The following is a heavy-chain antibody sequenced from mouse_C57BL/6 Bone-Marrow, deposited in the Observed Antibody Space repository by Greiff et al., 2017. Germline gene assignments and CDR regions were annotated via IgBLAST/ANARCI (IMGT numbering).Heavy chain of an antibody. CDR2: IDPSDSYT. CDR1: GYTFTSYW. J-gene: IGHJ4*01. D-gene: IGHD2-1*01. V-gene: IGHV1-50*01. Sequence: VQLQQPGAELVKPGASVKLSCKASGYTFTSYWMQWVKQRPGQGLEWIGEIDPSDSYTNYNQTFKGKATLTVDTSSSTAYMQLSSLTSEDSAVYYCARWGNYEYYYAMDYWGQGTSVTVSS. CDR3: ARWGNYEYYYAMDY.